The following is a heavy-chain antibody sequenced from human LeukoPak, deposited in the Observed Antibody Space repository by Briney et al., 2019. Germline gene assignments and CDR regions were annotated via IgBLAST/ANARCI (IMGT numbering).Heavy chain of an antibody. CDR3: ARTPILERLGTDY. CDR1: GGSISSGDYY. J-gene: IGHJ4*02. D-gene: IGHD3-3*01. CDR2: IYYSGST. Sequence: PSETLSLTCTVSGGSISSGDYYWCWIRQPPGKGLEWIGYIYYSGSTYYNPSLKSRVTISVDTSKNQFSLKLSSVTAADTAVYYCARTPILERLGTDYWGQGTLVTVSS. V-gene: IGHV4-30-4*08.